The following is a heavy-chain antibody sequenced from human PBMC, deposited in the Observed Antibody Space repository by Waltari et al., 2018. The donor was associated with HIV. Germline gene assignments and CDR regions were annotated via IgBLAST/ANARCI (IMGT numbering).Heavy chain of an antibody. Sequence: QVQLQQWGAGLLKPSETLSLTCAVYGGSFSGYYWSWIPQPPGKGLEWIGEINHSGSTNYNPSLKSRVTISVDTSKNQFSLKLSSVTAADTAVYYCASRRHYDFWSGYSDYWGQGTLVTVSS. J-gene: IGHJ4*02. CDR2: INHSGST. D-gene: IGHD3-3*01. CDR3: ASRRHYDFWSGYSDY. V-gene: IGHV4-34*01. CDR1: GGSFSGYY.